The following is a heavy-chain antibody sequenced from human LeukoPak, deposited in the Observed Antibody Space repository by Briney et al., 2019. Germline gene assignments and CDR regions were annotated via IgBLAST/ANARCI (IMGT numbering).Heavy chain of an antibody. CDR2: IRYDGSNK. Sequence: GGSLRLSCAASGFTFSSYGMHWVRQAPGKGLEWVAFIRYDGSNKYYADSVKGRFTISRDNSKNTLYLQMNSLRAEDTAVYYCARGRQLWLIAAYYYYMDVWGKGTTVTVSS. V-gene: IGHV3-30*02. J-gene: IGHJ6*03. D-gene: IGHD5-18*01. CDR1: GFTFSSYG. CDR3: ARGRQLWLIAAYYYYMDV.